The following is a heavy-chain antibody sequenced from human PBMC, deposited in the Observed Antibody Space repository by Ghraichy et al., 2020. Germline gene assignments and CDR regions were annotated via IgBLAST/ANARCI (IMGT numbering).Heavy chain of an antibody. CDR3: ARVATEQQLGTRYFDY. V-gene: IGHV1-46*01. CDR1: GYTFTSYY. Sequence: ASVKVSCKASGYTFTSYYMHWVRQAPGQGLEWMGIINPSGGSTSYAQKFQGRVTMTRDTSTSTVYMELSSLRSEDTAVYYCARVATEQQLGTRYFDYWGQGTLVTVSS. D-gene: IGHD6-13*01. CDR2: INPSGGST. J-gene: IGHJ4*02.